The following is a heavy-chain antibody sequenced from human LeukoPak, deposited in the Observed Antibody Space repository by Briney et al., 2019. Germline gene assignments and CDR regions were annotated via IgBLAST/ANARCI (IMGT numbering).Heavy chain of an antibody. CDR2: ISWNSGSI. D-gene: IGHD4-23*01. J-gene: IGHJ4*02. Sequence: GGSLRLSCGASGFTFDDYAMHWVRQAPGKGLEWVSGISWNSGSIGYADSVKGRFTISRDNAKNSLYLQMNSLRAEDTALYYCAKATDYGGNADFDYWGQGTLVTVSS. CDR1: GFTFDDYA. CDR3: AKATDYGGNADFDY. V-gene: IGHV3-9*01.